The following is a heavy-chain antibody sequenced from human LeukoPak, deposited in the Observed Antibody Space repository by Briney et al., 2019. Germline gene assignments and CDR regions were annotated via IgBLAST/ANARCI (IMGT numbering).Heavy chain of an antibody. CDR2: IRSKANSYAT. CDR3: TSLYESQWELRDY. V-gene: IGHV3-73*01. J-gene: IGHJ4*02. CDR1: GFTFSGSA. Sequence: GGSLRLSRAASGFTFSGSAMHWVRQASGKGLEWFGRIRSKANSYATAYAASVKGRFTISRDDSKNTAYLQMNSLKTEDTAVYYCTSLYESQWELRDYWGQGTLVTVSS. D-gene: IGHD1-26*01.